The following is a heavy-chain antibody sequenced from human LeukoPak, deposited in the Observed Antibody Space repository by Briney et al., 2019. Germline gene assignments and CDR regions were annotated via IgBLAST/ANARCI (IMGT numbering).Heavy chain of an antibody. CDR2: IWYDGSNK. J-gene: IGHJ4*02. D-gene: IGHD3-3*01. V-gene: IGHV3-33*08. CDR1: GFTFSSYG. CDR3: ARWYYDFWSGYWLDY. Sequence: GGSLRLSCAASGFTFSSYGMHWVRQAPGKGLEWVAVIWYDGSNKYYADSVKGRFTISRDNSKDTLYLQMNSLRAEDTAVYYCARWYYDFWSGYWLDYWGQGTLVTVS.